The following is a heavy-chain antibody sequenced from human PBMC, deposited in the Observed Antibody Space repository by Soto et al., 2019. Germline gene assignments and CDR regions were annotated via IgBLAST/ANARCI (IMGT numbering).Heavy chain of an antibody. V-gene: IGHV3-23*01. CDR3: AKCMQAYWNYGARHI. CDR1: GFTFCRYS. Sequence: GFLILDFASYGFTFCRYSMSWVRQAPGKGLEWVAHITATGGTTYYADSVKGRFTISRDTSRNTLYLHMNSLRAEDTALYYCAKCMQAYWNYGARHIWGQGTMVTVSS. D-gene: IGHD1-7*01. CDR2: ITATGGTT. J-gene: IGHJ3*02.